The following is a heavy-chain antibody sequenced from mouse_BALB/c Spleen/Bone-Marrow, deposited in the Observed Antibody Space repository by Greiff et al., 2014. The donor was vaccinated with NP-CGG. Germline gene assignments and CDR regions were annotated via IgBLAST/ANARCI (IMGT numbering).Heavy chain of an antibody. V-gene: IGHV1-54*01. CDR1: GYAFTNYL. CDR2: INSGSGGT. Sequence: VQLQQSGAELVGPGTSVKGSCKGSGYAFTNYLIEWVKQRPGQGLEWIGVINSGSGGTKYNEKFKGKATLTADKSSSTAYMQLSSLTSDVSAVYFCARAITDAMDYGGPGSSVSVS. CDR3: ARAITDAMDY. D-gene: IGHD2-4*01. J-gene: IGHJ4*01.